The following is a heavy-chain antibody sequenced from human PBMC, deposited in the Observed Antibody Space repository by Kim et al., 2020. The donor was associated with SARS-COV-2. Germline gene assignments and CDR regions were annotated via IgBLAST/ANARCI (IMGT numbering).Heavy chain of an antibody. J-gene: IGHJ4*02. CDR3: ASGNDILTGAMIENGPIDY. CDR2: INHSGST. V-gene: IGHV4-34*01. CDR1: GGSFSGYY. D-gene: IGHD3-9*01. Sequence: SETLSLTCAVYGGSFSGYYWSWIRQPPGKGLEWIGEINHSGSTNYNPSLKSRVTISVDTSKNQFSLKLSSVTAADTAVYYCASGNDILTGAMIENGPIDYWGQGTLVTVSS.